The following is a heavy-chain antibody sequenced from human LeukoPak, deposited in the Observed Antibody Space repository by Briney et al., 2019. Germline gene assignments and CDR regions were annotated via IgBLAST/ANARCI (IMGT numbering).Heavy chain of an antibody. CDR1: GYSISSGYY. D-gene: IGHD6-19*01. J-gene: IGHJ3*02. Sequence: SETLSLTCTVSGYSISSGYYWGWIRQPPGKGLEWIGSIYHSGSTYYNPSLKSRVTISVDTSKNQFSLKLSSVTAADTAVYYCARDAPYSSGWYEVSGFDIWGQGTMVTVSS. V-gene: IGHV4-38-2*02. CDR2: IYHSGST. CDR3: ARDAPYSSGWYEVSGFDI.